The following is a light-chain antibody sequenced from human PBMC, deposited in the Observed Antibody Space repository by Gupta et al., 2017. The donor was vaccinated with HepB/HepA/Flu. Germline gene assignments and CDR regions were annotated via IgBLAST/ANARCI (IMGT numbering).Light chain of an antibody. CDR3: QQYYSTPPS. Sequence: DIVMTQSPDSLAVSLGERANINCKSSQSVLYSSNNKNYLAWHQQKPGQPPKLLIYWASTRESGVPDRFSGSGSGTDFTLTISSLHAEDVAVYYCQQYYSTPPSFGQGTKLEIK. CDR1: QSVLYSSNNKNY. CDR2: WAS. V-gene: IGKV4-1*01. J-gene: IGKJ2*03.